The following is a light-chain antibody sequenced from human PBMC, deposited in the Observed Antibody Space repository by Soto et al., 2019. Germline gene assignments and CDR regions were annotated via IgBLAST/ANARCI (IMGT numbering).Light chain of an antibody. CDR3: AAWDDSLSGPV. Sequence: QSVLTQPPSVSGAPGQRVTISCTGSSSNIGAGYDVHWYQQRPGTAPKLLIFGNINRPSGVPDRFSGSKSGTSASLAITGLQAEDEGDYYCAAWDDSLSGPVFGGGTKLTVL. CDR2: GNI. J-gene: IGLJ2*01. V-gene: IGLV1-40*01. CDR1: SSNIGAGYD.